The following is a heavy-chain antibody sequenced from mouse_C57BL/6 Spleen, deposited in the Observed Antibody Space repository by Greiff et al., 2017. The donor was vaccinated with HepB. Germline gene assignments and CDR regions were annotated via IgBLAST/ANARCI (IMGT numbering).Heavy chain of an antibody. CDR2: INPSSGYT. D-gene: IGHD2-3*01. V-gene: IGHV1-4*01. J-gene: IGHJ4*01. CDR3: ARTNDGYYEDYAMDY. Sequence: VKLVESGAELARPGASVKMSCKASGYTFTSYTMHWVKQRPGQGLEWIGYINPSSGYTKYNQKFKDKATLTADKSSSTAYMQLSSLTSEDSAVYYCARTNDGYYEDYAMDYWGQGTSVT. CDR1: GYTFTSYT.